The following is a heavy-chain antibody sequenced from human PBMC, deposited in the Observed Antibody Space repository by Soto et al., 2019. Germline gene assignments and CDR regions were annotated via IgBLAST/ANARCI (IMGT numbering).Heavy chain of an antibody. CDR2: MNPNSGNT. CDR1: GYTFTSYD. Sequence: QVQLVQSGAEVKKPGASVKVSCKASGYTFTSYDINWVRQATGQGLEWMGWMNPNSGNTGYAQKFQGRVTMTRNTSISTAYMELRSRRSEDTAVYYCARGHSSSWYTDAFDIWGQGTMVTVSS. CDR3: ARGHSSSWYTDAFDI. J-gene: IGHJ3*02. D-gene: IGHD6-13*01. V-gene: IGHV1-8*01.